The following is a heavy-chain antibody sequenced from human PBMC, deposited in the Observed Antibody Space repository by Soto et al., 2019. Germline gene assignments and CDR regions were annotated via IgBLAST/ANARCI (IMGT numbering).Heavy chain of an antibody. CDR1: GFTFSSYA. J-gene: IGHJ6*02. CDR2: ISYDGSNK. D-gene: IGHD6-13*01. CDR3: ARALGDSSSWYPPDYYYYYGMDV. V-gene: IGHV3-30-3*01. Sequence: GSLRLSCAASGFTFSSYAMHWVRQAPGKGLEWVAVISYDGSNKYYADSVKGRFTISRDNSKNTLYLQMNSLRAEDTAVYYCARALGDSSSWYPPDYYYYYGMDVWGQGTTVTVSS.